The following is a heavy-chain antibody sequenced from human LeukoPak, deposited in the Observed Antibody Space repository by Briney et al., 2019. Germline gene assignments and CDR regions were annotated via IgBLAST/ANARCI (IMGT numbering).Heavy chain of an antibody. J-gene: IGHJ4*02. D-gene: IGHD2/OR15-2a*01. CDR2: INSDGSIT. Sequence: GGSLRLSCAASGFTFSNYWMHWVRQAPGKGLVWVSRINSDGSITSYADSVKGRFTISRENSKNTLYLQMNSLRAEDTAVYYCAKDSAKKYDDYWGQGTLVTVSS. CDR1: GFTFSNYW. V-gene: IGHV3-74*01. CDR3: AKDSAKKYDDY.